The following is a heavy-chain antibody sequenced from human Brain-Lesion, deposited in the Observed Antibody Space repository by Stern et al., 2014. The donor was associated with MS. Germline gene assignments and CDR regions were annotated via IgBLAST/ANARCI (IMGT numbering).Heavy chain of an antibody. CDR3: ARAVRNQLLSEY. Sequence: VHLVESGAEVKKPGASVKVSCKASGYTFSSYDITWVRQASGHGLEWMGWMNPYRGNTGYAQKFKGRVSMTSDPSISTVYMELTSLTSDDTAVYFCARAVRNQLLSEYWGQGTLVTVSS. CDR1: GYTFSSYD. D-gene: IGHD2-2*01. J-gene: IGHJ4*02. CDR2: MNPYRGNT. V-gene: IGHV1-8*01.